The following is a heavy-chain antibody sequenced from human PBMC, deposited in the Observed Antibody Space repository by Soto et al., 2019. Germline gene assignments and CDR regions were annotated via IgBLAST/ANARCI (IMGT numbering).Heavy chain of an antibody. Sequence: VQLVESGGGVVQPGRSLRLSCAASGFTFSSYGMHWVRQAPGKGLEWVAVISYDGSNKYYADSVKGRFTISRDNSKNTLYLQMNSLRAEDTAVYYCAKDRGIAVAGTDWFDPWGQGTLVTVSS. CDR1: GFTFSSYG. CDR2: ISYDGSNK. J-gene: IGHJ5*02. V-gene: IGHV3-30*18. D-gene: IGHD6-19*01. CDR3: AKDRGIAVAGTDWFDP.